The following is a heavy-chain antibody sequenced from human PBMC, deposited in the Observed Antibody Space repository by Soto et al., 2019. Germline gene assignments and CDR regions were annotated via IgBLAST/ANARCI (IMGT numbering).Heavy chain of an antibody. CDR3: ARHMTTVIYFDY. Sequence: QVQLQESGPGLVKPSETLSLTCTVSGDSISRYYWSWIRQPAGKGLEWIGYVSHTGNTNYNPSLKSRVSIPADTSRNQFSLTLNSVTAADTAVYYCARHMTTVIYFDYWGQGALVTVSS. J-gene: IGHJ4*02. CDR1: GDSISRYY. V-gene: IGHV4-59*01. CDR2: VSHTGNT. D-gene: IGHD4-4*01.